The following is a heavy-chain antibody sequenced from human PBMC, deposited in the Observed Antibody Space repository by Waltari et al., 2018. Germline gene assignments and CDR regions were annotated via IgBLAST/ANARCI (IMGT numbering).Heavy chain of an antibody. CDR2: IKHDGSGK. Sequence: EVQLVESGGGLVQPGGSLRLPCAASGFTFSSYWMGWVRQAPGKGLEWVANIKHDGSGKYYVDAVKGRFTISRDNAKNSLYLQMNSLRAEDTAVYYCARDKIQLWLDYWGQGTLVTVSS. CDR3: ARDKIQLWLDY. D-gene: IGHD5-18*01. V-gene: IGHV3-7*01. CDR1: GFTFSSYW. J-gene: IGHJ4*02.